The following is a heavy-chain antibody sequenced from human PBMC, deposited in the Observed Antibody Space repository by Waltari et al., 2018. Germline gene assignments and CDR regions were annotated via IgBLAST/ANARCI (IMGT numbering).Heavy chain of an antibody. CDR3: ARDPGYYDTSGYPAYFDY. CDR2: IYFSGST. Sequence: QVQLQESGPGLVKASETLSLTCTVSGYSISSGYYWGWIRQPPGKGLEWIGSIYFSGSTSYNPSLKSRVTISVDTSKHQFSLKLSSVPAADTAVYYCARDPGYYDTSGYPAYFDYWGQGTLVTVSS. CDR1: GYSISSGYY. V-gene: IGHV4-38-2*02. D-gene: IGHD3-22*01. J-gene: IGHJ4*02.